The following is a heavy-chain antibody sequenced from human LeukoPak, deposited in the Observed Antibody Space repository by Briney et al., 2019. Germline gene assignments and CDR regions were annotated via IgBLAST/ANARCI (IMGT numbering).Heavy chain of an antibody. Sequence: SETLSLACAVYGGSFSGYYWSWIRQPPGKGLEWIGEINHSGSTNYNPSLKSRVTISVDTSKNQFSLKLSSVTAADTAVYYCASVINSLAFDIWGQGTMVTVSS. CDR3: ASVINSLAFDI. V-gene: IGHV4-34*01. CDR2: INHSGST. J-gene: IGHJ3*02. CDR1: GGSFSGYY. D-gene: IGHD2-21*01.